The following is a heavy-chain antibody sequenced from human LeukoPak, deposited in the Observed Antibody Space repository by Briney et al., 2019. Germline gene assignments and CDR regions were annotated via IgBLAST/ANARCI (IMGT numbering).Heavy chain of an antibody. CDR3: ARHHGGGWYGSVYFDY. D-gene: IGHD6-19*01. CDR1: GGSISSSSYY. Sequence: SETLSLTCTVSGGSISSSSYYWGWIRQPPGKGLEWIGSIYHSGSTYYNPSLKSRVTISVDTSKNQFSLKLSSVTAADTAVYYCARHHGGGWYGSVYFDYWGQGTLVTVSS. J-gene: IGHJ4*02. CDR2: IYHSGST. V-gene: IGHV4-39*01.